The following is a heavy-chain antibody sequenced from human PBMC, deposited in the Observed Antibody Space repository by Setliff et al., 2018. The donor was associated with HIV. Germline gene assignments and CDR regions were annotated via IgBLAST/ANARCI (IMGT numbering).Heavy chain of an antibody. CDR1: GYAFDTFW. J-gene: IGHJ4*02. Sequence: GESLKISCKGSGYAFDTFWISWVRQMPGKGLECMGTIYPDGSDTRYSPSFQGQVAISVDKSIRAVYLQWSSLKASDSAMYYCVRQVKAVWGSGVDFWGQGTLVTVSS. D-gene: IGHD3-16*01. CDR3: VRQVKAVWGSGVDF. V-gene: IGHV5-51*01. CDR2: IYPDGSDT.